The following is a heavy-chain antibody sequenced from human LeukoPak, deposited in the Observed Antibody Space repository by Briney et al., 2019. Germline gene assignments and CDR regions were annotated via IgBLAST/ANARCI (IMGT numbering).Heavy chain of an antibody. D-gene: IGHD3-3*01. V-gene: IGHV1-69*13. Sequence: SVKVSCKASGGTFSSYAISWVRQAPGQGLEWMGGIIPIFGTANYAQKFQGRVTITADESTSAAYMELGSLRSEDTAVYYCARETPRFYDFWSGYPYGMDVWGQGTTVTVSS. J-gene: IGHJ6*02. CDR1: GGTFSSYA. CDR2: IIPIFGTA. CDR3: ARETPRFYDFWSGYPYGMDV.